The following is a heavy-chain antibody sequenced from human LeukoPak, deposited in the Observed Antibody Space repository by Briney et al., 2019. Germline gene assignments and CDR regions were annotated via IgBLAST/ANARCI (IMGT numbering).Heavy chain of an antibody. Sequence: SETLSLTCTVSGGSISSYYWSWIRQPPGKGLEWIGYIYYSGGTNYNPSLKSRVTISVDTSKNQFSLKLSSVTAADTAVYYCARSEQWLVPFDYWGQGTLVTVSS. J-gene: IGHJ4*02. D-gene: IGHD6-19*01. CDR3: ARSEQWLVPFDY. V-gene: IGHV4-59*01. CDR1: GGSISSYY. CDR2: IYYSGGT.